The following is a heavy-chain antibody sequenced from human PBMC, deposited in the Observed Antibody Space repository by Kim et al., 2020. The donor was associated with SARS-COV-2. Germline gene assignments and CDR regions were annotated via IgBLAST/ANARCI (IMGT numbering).Heavy chain of an antibody. V-gene: IGHV1-46*01. CDR1: GYTFTSYY. D-gene: IGHD3-22*01. Sequence: ASVKVSCKASGYTFTSYYMHWVRQAPGQGLEWMGIINPSGGSTSYAQKFQGRVTMTRDTSTSTVYMELSSLRSEDTAVYYCASGDYYDSSGYLFDAFDIWGQGKMDTVSS. J-gene: IGHJ3*02. CDR3: ASGDYYDSSGYLFDAFDI. CDR2: INPSGGST.